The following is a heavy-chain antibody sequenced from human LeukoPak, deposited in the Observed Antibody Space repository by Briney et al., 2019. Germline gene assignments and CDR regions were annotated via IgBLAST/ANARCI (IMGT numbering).Heavy chain of an antibody. CDR3: ARDHYSSGWADY. CDR2: ISSSGSTI. J-gene: IGHJ4*02. CDR1: GFTFSSYQ. D-gene: IGHD6-19*01. Sequence: PGGPLRLSCAASGFTFSSYQMNWVRQAPGKGLEWVSYISSSGSTIYYADSVKGRFTISRDNAKNSLYLQMNSLRVEDTAVYYCARDHYSSGWADYWGQGTLVTVSS. V-gene: IGHV3-48*03.